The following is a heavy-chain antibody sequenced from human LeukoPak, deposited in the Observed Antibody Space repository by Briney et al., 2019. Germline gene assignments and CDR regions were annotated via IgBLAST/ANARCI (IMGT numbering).Heavy chain of an antibody. CDR3: ARPLAVAGSFDY. Sequence: PSETLSLTCTVSGYSISSGHYWGWIRQPPGKGLQWIGSISQSGSTYSSPSLKSRVTMSVDTSKNQFSLKLSSVTAADTAVYYCARPLAVAGSFDYWGQGTLVTVSS. CDR2: ISQSGST. V-gene: IGHV4-38-2*02. D-gene: IGHD6-19*01. CDR1: GYSISSGHY. J-gene: IGHJ4*02.